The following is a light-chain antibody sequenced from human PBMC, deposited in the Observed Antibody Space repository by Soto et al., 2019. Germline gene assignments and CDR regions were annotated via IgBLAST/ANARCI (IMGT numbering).Light chain of an antibody. Sequence: IVVTQSPATLSASPGERVTLSCRASQFVSRRLAWYQQRLGQVPRLLIYDTSTRAPGISARLSGSGSGTEFTLTIRSLQSEDFAVYYCQEYIHWPPGMFGPGTTVDIK. CDR1: QFVSRR. CDR2: DTS. V-gene: IGKV3-15*01. CDR3: QEYIHWPPGM. J-gene: IGKJ1*01.